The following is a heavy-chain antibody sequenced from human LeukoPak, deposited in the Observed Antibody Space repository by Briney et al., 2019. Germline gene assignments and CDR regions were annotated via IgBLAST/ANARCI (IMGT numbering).Heavy chain of an antibody. D-gene: IGHD3-22*01. CDR3: AKDFRRADYYDSSGYYRMTDY. CDR1: GFTFRNYG. CDR2: ISYGESDK. V-gene: IGHV3-30*18. J-gene: IGHJ4*02. Sequence: GRSLRLSCAVSGFTFRNYGMHWVRQAPGKGLEWVAVISYGESDKYYGDSVKGRFTISRDNSKNTLFLQMNSLRAEDTAVYFCAKDFRRADYYDSSGYYRMTDYWGQGTLVTVSS.